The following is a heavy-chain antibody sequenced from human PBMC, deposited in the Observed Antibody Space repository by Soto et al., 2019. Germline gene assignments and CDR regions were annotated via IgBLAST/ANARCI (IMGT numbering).Heavy chain of an antibody. CDR1: GFSLSTSGMC. V-gene: IGHV2-70*01. D-gene: IGHD6-19*01. Sequence: KSGPTLVNPTQTLTLTCTFSGFSLSTSGMCVSWIRQPPGKALEWLALIDWDDDKYYSTSLKTRLTISKDTSKNQVVLTMTNMDPVDTATYYCAWTIGYSSGWYGGYYYGMDVWGQGTTVTVSS. CDR3: AWTIGYSSGWYGGYYYGMDV. J-gene: IGHJ6*02. CDR2: IDWDDDK.